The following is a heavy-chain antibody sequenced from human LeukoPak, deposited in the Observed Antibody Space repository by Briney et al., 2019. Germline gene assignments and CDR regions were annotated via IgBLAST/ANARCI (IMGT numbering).Heavy chain of an antibody. Sequence: GGSLRLSCAASGFTFSSYGMHWVRQAPGKGLEWVAVISYDGSNKYYADSVKGRFSIPRDNSKNTLYLQMNSLRAEDTAVYYCAKDRGHTYYYDSSGYYGAFDIWGQGTMVTVSS. CDR3: AKDRGHTYYYDSSGYYGAFDI. V-gene: IGHV3-30*18. D-gene: IGHD3-22*01. J-gene: IGHJ3*02. CDR2: ISYDGSNK. CDR1: GFTFSSYG.